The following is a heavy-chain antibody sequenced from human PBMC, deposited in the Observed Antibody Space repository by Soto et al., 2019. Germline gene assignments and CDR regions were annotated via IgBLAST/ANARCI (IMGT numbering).Heavy chain of an antibody. V-gene: IGHV4-39*07. D-gene: IGHD2-21*02. J-gene: IGHJ4*02. CDR1: GGSISSSSYY. Sequence: SSETLSLTCTVSGGSISSSSYYWGWIRQPPGKGLEWIGSIFYSGSTYYNPSLKSRVTISVDRSKNQFSLKLSSVTAADTAVYYCARFLIFGSYYDYWGQGTLVTVSS. CDR2: IFYSGST. CDR3: ARFLIFGSYYDY.